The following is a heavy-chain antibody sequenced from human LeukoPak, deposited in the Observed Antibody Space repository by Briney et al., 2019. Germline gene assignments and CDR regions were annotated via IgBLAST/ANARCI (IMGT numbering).Heavy chain of an antibody. V-gene: IGHV4-59*01. CDR1: GGSISSYY. CDR3: ARAGYDYDFWSGSLYYFDY. D-gene: IGHD3-3*01. J-gene: IGHJ4*02. CDR2: IYYSGST. Sequence: SETLSLTCTVSGGSISSYYWSWIRQPPGKGLEWIGYIYYSGSTNYNPSLKSRVTISVDTSKNQFSLKLSSVTAADTAVYYCARAGYDYDFWSGSLYYFDYWGQGTLVTVSS.